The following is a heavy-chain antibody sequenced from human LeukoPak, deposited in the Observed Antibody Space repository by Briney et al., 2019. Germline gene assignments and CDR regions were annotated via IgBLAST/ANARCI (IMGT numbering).Heavy chain of an antibody. Sequence: GGSLRLSCVASGFSFSGYAIHWVRQAPGKGLEWVALISYNGGRKDYADSVKGRFTISRDNAKNSLYLQMNSLRAEDTAVYYCAIRFLEWLEEDPFDYWGQGTLVTVSS. V-gene: IGHV3-30*04. D-gene: IGHD3-3*01. CDR3: AIRFLEWLEEDPFDY. CDR2: ISYNGGRK. CDR1: GFSFSGYA. J-gene: IGHJ4*02.